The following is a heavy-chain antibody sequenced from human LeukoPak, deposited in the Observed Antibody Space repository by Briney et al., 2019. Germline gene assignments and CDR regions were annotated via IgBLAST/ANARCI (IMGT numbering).Heavy chain of an antibody. D-gene: IGHD5/OR15-5a*01. CDR2: IYHSGST. J-gene: IGHJ4*02. CDR3: ARDTRGLLDY. CDR1: GGSISSGGYY. V-gene: IGHV4-30-2*01. Sequence: SRTLSLTCTVSGGSISSGGYYWSWIRQPPGKGLEWIGYIYHSGSTYYNPSLKSRVTISVDRSKNQFSLKLSSVTAADTAVYYCARDTRGLLDYWGQGTLVTVSS.